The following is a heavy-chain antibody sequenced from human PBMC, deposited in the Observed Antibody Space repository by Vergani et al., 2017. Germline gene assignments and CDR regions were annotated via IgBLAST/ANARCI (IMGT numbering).Heavy chain of an antibody. D-gene: IGHD2-21*02. CDR3: ARDCPGGGCDCSAGWYFDR. V-gene: IGHV1-69*13. CDR2: IITFFGTT. Sequence: QVQLVQSGAEVKKPGSSVKVSCKTSGGPFKNSALSWVRPVPGQGLEGMGRIITFFGTTDYAQKFQGRFTIIAAEFTKTVDMQLSNLRSEDTAVYYCARDCPGGGCDCSAGWYFDRWGRGTLVTVSS. J-gene: IGHJ2*01. CDR1: GGPFKNSA.